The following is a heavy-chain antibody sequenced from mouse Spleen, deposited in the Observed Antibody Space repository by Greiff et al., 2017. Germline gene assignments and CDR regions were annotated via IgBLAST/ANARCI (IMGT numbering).Heavy chain of an antibody. V-gene: IGHV2-2*01. Sequence: VKLMESGPGLVQPSQSLSITCTVSGFSLTSYGVHWVRQSPGKGLEWLGVIWSGGSTDYNAAFISRLSISKDNSKSQVFFKMNSLQADDTAIYYCARNDYYYGSSFFDYWGQGTTLTVSS. CDR1: GFSLTSYG. CDR2: IWSGGST. D-gene: IGHD1-1*01. CDR3: ARNDYYYGSSFFDY. J-gene: IGHJ2*01.